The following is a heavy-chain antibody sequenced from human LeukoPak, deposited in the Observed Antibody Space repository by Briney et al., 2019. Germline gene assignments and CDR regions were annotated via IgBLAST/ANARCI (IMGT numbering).Heavy chain of an antibody. J-gene: IGHJ5*02. D-gene: IGHD2-8*01. CDR2: INPNSGGT. Sequence: GASVKVSCKASGYTFTGYYMHWVRQAPGQGLEWMGWINPNSGGTNYAQKFQGRVTMTRDTSISTAYMELSRLRSDDTAMYYCAKGYTNGVNQEVWLDPWGQGILVTVSS. V-gene: IGHV1-2*02. CDR3: AKGYTNGVNQEVWLDP. CDR1: GYTFTGYY.